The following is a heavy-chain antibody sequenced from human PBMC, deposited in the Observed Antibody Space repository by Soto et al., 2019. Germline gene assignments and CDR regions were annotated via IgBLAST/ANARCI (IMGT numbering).Heavy chain of an antibody. CDR2: IIPIFGTA. CDR1: GGTFSSYA. V-gene: IGHV1-69*06. D-gene: IGHD3-16*01. Sequence: ASVKVSCKASGGTFSSYAISWVRQAPGQGLEWMGGIIPIFGTANYAQKFQGRVTITADKSTSTAYMELSSLRSEDTAVYYCAGARGGPYYYYYYAMDVWGQGTTVPVS. J-gene: IGHJ6*02. CDR3: AGARGGPYYYYYYAMDV.